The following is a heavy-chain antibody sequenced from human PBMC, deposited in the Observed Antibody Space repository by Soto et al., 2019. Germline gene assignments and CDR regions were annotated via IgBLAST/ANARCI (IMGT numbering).Heavy chain of an antibody. Sequence: PSETLSLTCTVSGGSISSYYWSWIRQPPGKGLEWIGTTYYTGSTNYNPSLKSRVTISVDMSKNQFSLKVRSVTAADTAVYYCVSGPGTTADYWGQGTLVTVSS. J-gene: IGHJ4*02. V-gene: IGHV4-59*08. CDR2: TYYTGST. D-gene: IGHD1-1*01. CDR3: VSGPGTTADY. CDR1: GGSISSYY.